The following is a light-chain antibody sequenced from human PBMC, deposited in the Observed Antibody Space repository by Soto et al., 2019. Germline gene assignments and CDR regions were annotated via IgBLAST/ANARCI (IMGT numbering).Light chain of an antibody. CDR3: QQYGTSPPIT. CDR2: GAS. V-gene: IGKV3-20*01. J-gene: IGKJ5*01. CDR1: QSVSSSY. Sequence: EIVLTQSPGTLSLSPGERATLSCRASQSVSSSYLAWYQQKHGQAPRLLIYGASSRATGIPDRFSGSGSGRDLSLTINRLEPEDSAVYYCQQYGTSPPITFGQGTRLEIK.